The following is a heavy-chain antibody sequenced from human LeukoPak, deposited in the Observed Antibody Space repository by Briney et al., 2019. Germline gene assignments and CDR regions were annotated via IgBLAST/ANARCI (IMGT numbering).Heavy chain of an antibody. Sequence: KPSETLSLTCAVYGGSFSGYYWSWIRQPPGKGLEWIGAINHSGSTNYNPSLKSRVTISLDTSKNQFSLKLSSVTAADTAVYYCASGRGYSYGPDAFDIWGQGTMVTVSS. D-gene: IGHD5-18*01. CDR2: INHSGST. V-gene: IGHV4-34*01. CDR1: GGSFSGYY. J-gene: IGHJ3*02. CDR3: ASGRGYSYGPDAFDI.